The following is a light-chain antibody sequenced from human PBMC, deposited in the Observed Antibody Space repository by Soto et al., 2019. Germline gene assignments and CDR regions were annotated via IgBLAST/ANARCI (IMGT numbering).Light chain of an antibody. Sequence: DIQMTQSPSTLSASVGDRVTITCRASQSISTWLAWYQQKPGKAPKLLIYKASSLRNGVPSRFIGSGSGTECTLTIYSLQPDDFASYYCQQYNGYPHTVGQGTKLEIK. J-gene: IGKJ2*01. CDR3: QQYNGYPHT. CDR2: KAS. V-gene: IGKV1-5*03. CDR1: QSISTW.